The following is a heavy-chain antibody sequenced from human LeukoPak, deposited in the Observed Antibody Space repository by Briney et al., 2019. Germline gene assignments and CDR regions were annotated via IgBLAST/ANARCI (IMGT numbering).Heavy chain of an antibody. J-gene: IGHJ6*03. CDR2: INPNSGGT. CDR3: ARDRYSGSQADYYYYYMDV. CDR1: GYTLTGYY. Sequence: GASVKVSCKASGYTLTGYYMHWVRQAPGQGLEWMGWINPNSGGTNYAQKFQGRVTMTRDTSISTAYMELSRLRSDDTAVYYCARDRYSGSQADYYYYYMDVWGKGTTVTVSS. V-gene: IGHV1-2*02. D-gene: IGHD1-26*01.